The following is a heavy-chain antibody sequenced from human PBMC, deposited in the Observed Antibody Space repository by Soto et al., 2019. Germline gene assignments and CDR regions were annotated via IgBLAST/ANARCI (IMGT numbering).Heavy chain of an antibody. D-gene: IGHD3-9*01. CDR1: GYTFTSYY. J-gene: IGHJ4*02. Sequence: ASVKVSCKASGYTFTSYYMHWVRQAPGQGLEWMGIINPSGGSTSYAQKFQGRVTMTRDTSTSTVYMELSSLRSEDTAVYYCARPSYDILTGYYIGDYYFDYWGQGTLVTVSS. CDR2: INPSGGST. CDR3: ARPSYDILTGYYIGDYYFDY. V-gene: IGHV1-46*03.